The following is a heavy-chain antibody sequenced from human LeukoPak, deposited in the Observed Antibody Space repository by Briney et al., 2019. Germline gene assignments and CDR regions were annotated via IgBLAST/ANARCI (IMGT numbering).Heavy chain of an antibody. CDR3: ARKYCSSTSCLFDC. Sequence: PGGSLRLSCAASGFTFSSYEMNWVRQAPGKGLEWVSYISSSGSSIYYADSVKGRFTISRDNAKNSLYLQMNSLRAGDTAVYYCARKYCSSTSCLFDCWGQGTLVTVSS. CDR1: GFTFSSYE. V-gene: IGHV3-48*03. CDR2: ISSSGSSI. D-gene: IGHD2-2*01. J-gene: IGHJ4*02.